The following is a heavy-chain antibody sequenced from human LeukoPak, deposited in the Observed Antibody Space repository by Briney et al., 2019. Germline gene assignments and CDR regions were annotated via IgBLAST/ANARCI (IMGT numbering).Heavy chain of an antibody. CDR3: AKGTFDI. CDR2: ISSYDGSNK. Sequence: GGSLRLSCAASGFAFSSYGMHWVRQAPGKGLEWVAVISSYDGSNKGYVDSVKGRFTISRDNSKNTLYLQMNSLRAEDTAVYYCAKGTFDIWGQGTTVIVSS. V-gene: IGHV3-30*18. CDR1: GFAFSSYG. J-gene: IGHJ3*02.